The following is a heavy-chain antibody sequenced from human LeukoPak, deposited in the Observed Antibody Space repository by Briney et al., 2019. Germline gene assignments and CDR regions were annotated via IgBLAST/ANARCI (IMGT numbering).Heavy chain of an antibody. D-gene: IGHD3-10*01. Sequence: PGESLRLSCTASGFTFRSYARNWVRQAPGKGLEWVSYISSTSSIKKYADSVRGRFTISRDNANNSLYLQMSSLRAEDTAVYYCSRTYYYALGNCVYWGQGTLVTVSS. CDR1: GFTFRSYA. CDR2: ISSTSSIK. V-gene: IGHV3-48*01. CDR3: SRTYYYALGNCVY. J-gene: IGHJ4*02.